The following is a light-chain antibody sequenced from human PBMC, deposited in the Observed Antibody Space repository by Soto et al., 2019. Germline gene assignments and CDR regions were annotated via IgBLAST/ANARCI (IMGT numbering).Light chain of an antibody. J-gene: IGKJ1*01. CDR2: DVS. CDR3: QQSYSTPTWT. CDR1: QGVTTN. Sequence: EIVMTQSPATLSVSPGERATLSCRAGQGVTTNFAWYQQKSGQSPRLLIYDVSIRATGVPARFSATGSGTDFTLTISSLQPEDFATYYCQQSYSTPTWTFGQGTKVDIK. V-gene: IGKV3-15*01.